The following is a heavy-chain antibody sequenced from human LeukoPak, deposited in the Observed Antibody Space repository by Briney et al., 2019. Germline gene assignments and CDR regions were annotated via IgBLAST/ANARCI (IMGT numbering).Heavy chain of an antibody. V-gene: IGHV3-30-3*01. D-gene: IGHD6-13*01. J-gene: IGHJ4*02. CDR1: GFTFSSYA. CDR2: ISYDGSNK. CDR3: ASNTIAAAGSSAGY. Sequence: GGSLRLSCAASGFTFSSYAMHWVRQAPGKGLEWVAVISYDGSNKYYADSVKGRFTISRDNSKNTLYLQMNSLRAEDTAVYYRASNTIAAAGSSAGYWGQGTLVTVSS.